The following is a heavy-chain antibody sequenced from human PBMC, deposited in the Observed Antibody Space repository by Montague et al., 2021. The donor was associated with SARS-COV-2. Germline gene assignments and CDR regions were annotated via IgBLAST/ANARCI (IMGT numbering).Heavy chain of an antibody. D-gene: IGHD3-9*01. V-gene: IGHV2-70*01. CDR2: IDWDDDT. CDR1: GFSLSTSGMC. Sequence: VKPTQTLTLTCTFSGFSLSTSGMCVSWIRQPPGKALEWLALIDWDDDTYYSTSLKTRLTISKDTSKNQVVLTMTNMDPVDTATYYCARNRDYDILTGSYSGFDYWGQGTLVTVSS. J-gene: IGHJ4*02. CDR3: ARNRDYDILTGSYSGFDY.